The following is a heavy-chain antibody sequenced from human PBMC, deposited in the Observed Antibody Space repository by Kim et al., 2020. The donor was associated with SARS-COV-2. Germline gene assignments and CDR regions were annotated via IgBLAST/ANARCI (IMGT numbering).Heavy chain of an antibody. Sequence: GGSLRLSCAASGVTFSNAWRSWVRQAPGKGLEWVGRIKSKTDGGTTDYAAPVKGRFTISREDSKNTLYLQMNSLKTEDTAVYYCTTDTVGASYYYYYGMDVWGQGNTVTVSS. D-gene: IGHD1-26*01. V-gene: IGHV3-15*01. CDR3: TTDTVGASYYYYYGMDV. CDR2: IKSKTDGGTT. J-gene: IGHJ6*02. CDR1: GVTFSNAW.